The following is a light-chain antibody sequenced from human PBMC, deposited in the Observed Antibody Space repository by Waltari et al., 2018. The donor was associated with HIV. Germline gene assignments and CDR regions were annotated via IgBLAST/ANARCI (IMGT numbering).Light chain of an antibody. CDR3: MQGAHWPPWT. J-gene: IGKJ1*01. CDR2: KVS. Sequence: DVVLTQSPLSLTVNLGQPASMSCRSSQGLLFGDGNTYLNWFHQRPGQPPRRLIYKVSRRASGVPARISGSGSDTDFILNISRVEAEDVGVFYCMQGAHWPPWTFGQGTKVEV. CDR1: QGLLFGDGNTY. V-gene: IGKV2-30*01.